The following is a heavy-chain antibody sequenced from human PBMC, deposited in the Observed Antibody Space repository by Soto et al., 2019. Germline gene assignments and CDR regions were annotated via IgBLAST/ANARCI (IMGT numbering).Heavy chain of an antibody. CDR1: GFTFSNYA. J-gene: IGHJ4*02. V-gene: IGHV3-23*01. D-gene: IGHD2-2*01. Sequence: GGSLRLSCTASGFTFSNYARSWVRQTPGKGLEWVSAITYSGGSTYHADSMKGRFTTSRDTYKNTSYLQMNSLTVDDTAVYYYANKGTSCSYFDYWGQGMLVTVSS. CDR3: ANKGTSCSYFDY. CDR2: ITYSGGST.